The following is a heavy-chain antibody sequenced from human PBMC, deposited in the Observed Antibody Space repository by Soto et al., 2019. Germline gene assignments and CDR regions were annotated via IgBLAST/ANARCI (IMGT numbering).Heavy chain of an antibody. CDR3: AILDGDYGLDV. CDR1: GFTFSSYG. Sequence: PGGSLRLSCAASGFTFSSYGMHWVRQAPGKGLEWVAVISYDGSNKYYADSVKGRFTISRDNSKNTLYLQMNSLRAEDTAVYYCAILDGDYGLDVWGQGTTVTVSS. D-gene: IGHD4-17*01. CDR2: ISYDGSNK. J-gene: IGHJ6*02. V-gene: IGHV3-30*03.